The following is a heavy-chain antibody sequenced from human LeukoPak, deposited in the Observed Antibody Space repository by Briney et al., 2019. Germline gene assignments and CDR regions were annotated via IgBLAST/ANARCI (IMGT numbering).Heavy chain of an antibody. Sequence: GRSLRLSCAASGFTFSSYGMHWVRQAPGKGLEWVAVIWYDGSNKYYADSVKGRFTISRDNSKNTLYLQMNSLRAEDTAVYYYARDKRGYSGYDPVGDYWGQGTLVTVSS. V-gene: IGHV3-33*01. J-gene: IGHJ4*02. D-gene: IGHD5-12*01. CDR1: GFTFSSYG. CDR3: ARDKRGYSGYDPVGDY. CDR2: IWYDGSNK.